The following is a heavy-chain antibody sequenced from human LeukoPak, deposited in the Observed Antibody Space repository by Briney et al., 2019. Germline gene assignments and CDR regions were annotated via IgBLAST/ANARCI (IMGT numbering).Heavy chain of an antibody. D-gene: IGHD1-26*01. V-gene: IGHV3-7*01. CDR1: RFSFSSHW. CDR2: IKEDGREK. J-gene: IGHJ3*02. Sequence: GGSLRPSCVASRFSFSSHWMTWVRQAPGKGLEWVANIKEDGREKYYADSVKGRFTISRDNAKNSLYLQMNSLRGEDTAVYYCAKTIVGSNVFYIWGQGTLVTVSS. CDR3: AKTIVGSNVFYI.